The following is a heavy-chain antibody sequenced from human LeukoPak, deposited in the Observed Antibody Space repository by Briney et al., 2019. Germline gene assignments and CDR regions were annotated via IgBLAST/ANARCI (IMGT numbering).Heavy chain of an antibody. CDR2: IYYSGST. CDR3: ASDRLRFFDWCY. CDR1: GGPISSSSYY. J-gene: IGHJ4*02. V-gene: IGHV4-39*01. Sequence: SETLSLTCTVSGGPISSSSYYWGWIRQPPGKGLEWIGSIYYSGSTYYNPSLKSRVTISVDTSKNQFSLKLSSVTAADTAVYYCASDRLRFFDWCYWGQGTLVTVSS. D-gene: IGHD3-9*01.